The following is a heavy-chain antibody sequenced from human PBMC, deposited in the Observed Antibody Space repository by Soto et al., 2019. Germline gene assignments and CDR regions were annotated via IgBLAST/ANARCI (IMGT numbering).Heavy chain of an antibody. D-gene: IGHD2-2*01. V-gene: IGHV1-18*04. J-gene: IGHJ4*02. CDR2: ISAYNGNT. CDR1: GYTFTSYG. Sequence: VSCNASGYTFTSYGIIWLLQAPGQGLEWMGWISAYNGNTNYAQKLQGRVTMTTDTSTSTAYMELRSLRSDDTAVYYCARVGYCSSTSCSSPDYWGQGTLVTVSS. CDR3: ARVGYCSSTSCSSPDY.